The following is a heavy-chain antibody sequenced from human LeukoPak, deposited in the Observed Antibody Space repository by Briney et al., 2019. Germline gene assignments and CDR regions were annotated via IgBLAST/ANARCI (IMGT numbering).Heavy chain of an antibody. V-gene: IGHV3-66*01. D-gene: IGHD4-17*01. CDR3: AKKYINDYGDYVEDY. J-gene: IGHJ4*02. CDR2: IYSGGST. Sequence: GGSLRLSCAASGFTVSSNYMSWVRQAPGKGLEWVSVIYSGGSTYYADSVKGRFTISRDNSKNTLYLQMNSLRAEDTAVYYCAKKYINDYGDYVEDYWGQGTLVTVSS. CDR1: GFTVSSNY.